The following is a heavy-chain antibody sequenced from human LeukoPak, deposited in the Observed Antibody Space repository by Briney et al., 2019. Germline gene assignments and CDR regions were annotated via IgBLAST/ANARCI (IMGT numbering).Heavy chain of an antibody. CDR1: GFTFSSYA. Sequence: GGPLRLSCAASGFTFSSYAMSWVRQAPGKGLEWVSAISGSGGSTYYADSVKGRFIITRDNSKDTLYLQMNSLRADDTAVYYCAKEGKQLRYFDWLDSPNYWGQGTLVTVSP. V-gene: IGHV3-23*01. D-gene: IGHD3-9*01. J-gene: IGHJ4*02. CDR2: ISGSGGST. CDR3: AKEGKQLRYFDWLDSPNY.